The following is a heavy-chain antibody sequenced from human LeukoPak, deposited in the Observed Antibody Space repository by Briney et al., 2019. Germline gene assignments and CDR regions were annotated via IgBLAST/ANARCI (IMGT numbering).Heavy chain of an antibody. Sequence: GGSLRLSCAASGFTFDDYAMHWVRQAPGKGLEWVSGISWNSSSIGYADSVKGRFTISRDNAKNSLYLQMNSLRAEDTAVYYCARIVGPTIWYFDLWGRGTLVTVPS. CDR1: GFTFDDYA. CDR2: ISWNSSSI. CDR3: ARIVGPTIWYFDL. J-gene: IGHJ2*01. D-gene: IGHD1-26*01. V-gene: IGHV3-9*01.